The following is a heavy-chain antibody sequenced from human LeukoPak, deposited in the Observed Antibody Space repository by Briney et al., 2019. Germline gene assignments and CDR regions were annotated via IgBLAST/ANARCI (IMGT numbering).Heavy chain of an antibody. Sequence: GGSLRLSCAASGFTFSSYWMHWVRQAPGKGLVWVSRINSDGSSTTYADSVKGRFTITRDNAKNTLYLQMNSLRAEDTAVYYCARDRGSGWYYFDYWGQGTLVTVSS. J-gene: IGHJ4*02. CDR2: INSDGSST. CDR3: ARDRGSGWYYFDY. D-gene: IGHD6-19*01. CDR1: GFTFSSYW. V-gene: IGHV3-74*01.